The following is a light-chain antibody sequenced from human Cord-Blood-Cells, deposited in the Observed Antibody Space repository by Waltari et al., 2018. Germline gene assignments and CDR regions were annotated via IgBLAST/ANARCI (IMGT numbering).Light chain of an antibody. CDR2: EVS. Sequence: QSALPQPASVSGSPGPPLTISCTGTSSDVGADTHLSWYQQHPGKAPKLMIYEVSNRPSGVSNRFSGSKSGNTASLTIAGLQAEDEADYYCSSYTSSSTLVFGGGTKLTVL. J-gene: IGLJ3*02. CDR3: SSYTSSSTLV. CDR1: SSDVGADTH. V-gene: IGLV2-14*01.